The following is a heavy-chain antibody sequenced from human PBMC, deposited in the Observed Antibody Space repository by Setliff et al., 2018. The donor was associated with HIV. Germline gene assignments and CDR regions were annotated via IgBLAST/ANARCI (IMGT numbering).Heavy chain of an antibody. CDR1: GGSFSDYY. D-gene: IGHD3-10*01. Sequence: SETLSLTCAVYGGSFSDYYWSWIRQPPGKGLEWIGETNHSGSTEYNSSLKSRVTISVDTSKKQFSLNLTSLTAADTAVYYCARGQPPPGPGLVRGAYSSGSLDYWGQGTPVTVSS. CDR2: TNHSGST. CDR3: ARGQPPPGPGLVRGAYSSGSLDY. J-gene: IGHJ4*02. V-gene: IGHV4-34*01.